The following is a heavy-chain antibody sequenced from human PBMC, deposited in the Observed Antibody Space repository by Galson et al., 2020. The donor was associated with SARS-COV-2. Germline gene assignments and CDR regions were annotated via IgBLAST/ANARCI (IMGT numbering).Heavy chain of an antibody. V-gene: IGHV4-4*02. CDR2: ISQSVTT. CDR3: AIDSGYCTDGVCYRYWYFDL. D-gene: IGHD2-8*01. CDR1: GGSISNNDW. J-gene: IGHJ2*01. Sequence: SETLSLTCTVSGGSISNNDWWSWVRQPPGKGLEWIGEISQSVTTHYNPSLKSRVTISGDKSKNQISLKLSSVTAADTAVYYCAIDSGYCTDGVCYRYWYFDLWGRGTLVTGSS.